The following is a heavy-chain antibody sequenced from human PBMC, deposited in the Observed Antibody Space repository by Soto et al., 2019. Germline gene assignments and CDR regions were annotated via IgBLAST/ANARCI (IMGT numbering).Heavy chain of an antibody. D-gene: IGHD6-13*01. V-gene: IGHV4-31*03. CDR2: IYYSGST. CDR3: AREESSSWYWFDP. J-gene: IGHJ5*02. Sequence: SETLSLTCTVSGGSISSGGYYWSWIRHHPGKGLEWIGYIYYSGSTYYNPSLKSRVTISVDTSKNQFSLKLSSVTAADTAVYYCAREESSSWYWFDPWGQGTLVTVSS. CDR1: GGSISSGGYY.